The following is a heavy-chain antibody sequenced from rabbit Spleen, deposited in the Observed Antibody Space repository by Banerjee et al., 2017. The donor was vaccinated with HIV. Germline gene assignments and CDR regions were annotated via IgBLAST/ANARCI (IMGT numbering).Heavy chain of an antibody. V-gene: IGHV1S45*01. D-gene: IGHD2-1*01. CDR2: IYTRSGST. J-gene: IGHJ4*01. CDR3: ARDPYALNGGGSFAL. CDR1: GFSFSSYYY. Sequence: EQLEESGGGLVKPEGSLTLTCTASGFSFSSYYYMCWVRQAPGKGLEWIACIYTRSGSTWYASWVNGRFTISRTSSTTVTLQLNSLTAADTATYFCARDPYALNGGGSFALWGQGTLVTVS.